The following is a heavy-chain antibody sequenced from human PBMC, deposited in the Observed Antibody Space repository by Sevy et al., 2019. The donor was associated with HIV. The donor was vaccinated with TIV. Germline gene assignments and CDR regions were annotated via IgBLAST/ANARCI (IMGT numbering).Heavy chain of an antibody. V-gene: IGHV3-23*01. CDR1: GFTFNSYA. CDR3: AKDGVYGGNFEHSQH. CDR2: ITGSGGTT. J-gene: IGHJ1*01. D-gene: IGHD4-17*01. Sequence: GGSLRLSCAASGFTFNSYAMSWVRQAPGKGLEWVSSITGSGGTTYFADSVKGRFTISRDNSKNTLYLQMNSLRAEDTALYYCAKDGVYGGNFEHSQHWGQGTLVTVSS.